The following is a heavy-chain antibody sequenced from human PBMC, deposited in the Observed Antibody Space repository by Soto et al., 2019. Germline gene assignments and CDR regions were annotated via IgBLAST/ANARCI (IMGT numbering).Heavy chain of an antibody. CDR2: ISGSLGSA. CDR3: AKDSRLPGFGLIIHAFDM. Sequence: PGGSLRLSCAVSGFTFNDYAMSWVRQAPGKGLEWVSTISGSLGSAYYAASVEGRFTISGDNSNNTLYLQMNSLRVEDTATYYCAKDSRLPGFGLIIHAFDMCGDGTMVSVSS. CDR1: GFTFNDYA. J-gene: IGHJ3*02. D-gene: IGHD3-3*01. V-gene: IGHV3-23*01.